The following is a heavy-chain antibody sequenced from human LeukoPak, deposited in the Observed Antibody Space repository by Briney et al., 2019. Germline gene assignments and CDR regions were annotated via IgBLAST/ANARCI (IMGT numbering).Heavy chain of an antibody. Sequence: ASVKVSCKASGYIFTGYYIHWVRQAPGQGLEWMGWINPNSGGTNYAQKFQGRVTMARDTAISTAYMELNRLRSDDAAVYYCARAQHYDSEADDAFDIWGQGTMVTVSS. CDR3: ARAQHYDSEADDAFDI. J-gene: IGHJ3*02. D-gene: IGHD3-16*01. CDR2: INPNSGGT. V-gene: IGHV1-2*02. CDR1: GYIFTGYY.